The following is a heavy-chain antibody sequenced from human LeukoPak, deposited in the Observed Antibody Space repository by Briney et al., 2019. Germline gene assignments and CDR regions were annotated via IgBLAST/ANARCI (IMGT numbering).Heavy chain of an antibody. CDR1: GYTFTSYA. Sequence: ASVKVSCKASGYTFTSYAMNWVRQAPGQGLEWMGGIIPIFGTANYAQKFQGRVTITADESTSTAYMELSSLRSEDTAVYYCARDLATGAFDIWGQGTMVTVSS. D-gene: IGHD5-12*01. J-gene: IGHJ3*02. CDR3: ARDLATGAFDI. CDR2: IIPIFGTA. V-gene: IGHV1-69*13.